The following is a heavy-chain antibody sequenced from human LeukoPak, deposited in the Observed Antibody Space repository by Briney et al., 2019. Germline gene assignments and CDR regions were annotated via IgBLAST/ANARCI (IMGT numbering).Heavy chain of an antibody. Sequence: GGSLRLSCAASGFTVSSNYMSWVRQAPGKGLEWVSVIYSGGSTYYADSVKGRFTISRDNSKSTLYIQMNSLRAEDAAVYYCAKAPVTTCRGAYCYPFDYWGQGTLVTVSS. CDR2: IYSGGST. CDR1: GFTVSSNY. V-gene: IGHV3-53*01. D-gene: IGHD2-21*01. J-gene: IGHJ4*02. CDR3: AKAPVTTCRGAYCYPFDY.